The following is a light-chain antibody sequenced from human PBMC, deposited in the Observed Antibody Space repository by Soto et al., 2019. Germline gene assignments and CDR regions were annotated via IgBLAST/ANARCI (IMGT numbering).Light chain of an antibody. V-gene: IGKV3-20*01. CDR3: QQYGSSPRT. CDR1: QSVSSSY. Sequence: EIVLTQSPGTLSLSPGERATLSCRASQSVSSSYLAWYQQKPGQAPRLLIYGASSRATGIADRVSGSGSGTDVTLTISRLEPEDFALYYCQQYGSSPRTFGQGTKVEIK. CDR2: GAS. J-gene: IGKJ1*01.